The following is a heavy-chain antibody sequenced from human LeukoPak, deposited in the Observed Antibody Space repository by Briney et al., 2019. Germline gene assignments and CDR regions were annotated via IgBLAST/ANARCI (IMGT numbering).Heavy chain of an antibody. D-gene: IGHD3-22*01. Sequence: RASVKVSCKASGYTFTSYGISWVRQAPGQGLEWMGWISAYNGNTHYAQKLQGRVTMTTDTSTSTVYMELRSLRSDDTAVYYCARGSPPRRNYDSRGYYSYYFDYWGQGTLVTVSS. J-gene: IGHJ4*02. CDR3: ARGSPPRRNYDSRGYYSYYFDY. V-gene: IGHV1-18*01. CDR1: GYTFTSYG. CDR2: ISAYNGNT.